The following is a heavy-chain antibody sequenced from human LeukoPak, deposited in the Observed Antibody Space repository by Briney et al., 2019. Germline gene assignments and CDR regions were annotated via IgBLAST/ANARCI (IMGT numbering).Heavy chain of an antibody. J-gene: IGHJ1*01. CDR1: GGSFSGYY. V-gene: IGHV4-34*01. CDR3: ARGWWLPEH. D-gene: IGHD2-15*01. Sequence: SETLSLTCAAYGGSFSGYYWSWIRQPPGKGLEWIGEINHSGSTNYNPSLKSRVTISVDTSKNQFSLKLSSVTAADTAAYYCARGWWLPEHWGQGTLVTVSS. CDR2: INHSGST.